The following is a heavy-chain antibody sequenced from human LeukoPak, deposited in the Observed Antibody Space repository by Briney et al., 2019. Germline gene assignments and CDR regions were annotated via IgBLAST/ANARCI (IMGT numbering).Heavy chain of an antibody. V-gene: IGHV4-61*09. Sequence: SQTLSLTCAVSGGSISSGGYSWSWIRQSPGKGLEWIGHIYSSGSTNYNPSLKSRVTISVDTSKNQFSLKLSSVTAADTAVYYCARARIAVAGSLDYWGQGTLVTVSS. J-gene: IGHJ4*02. CDR2: IYSSGST. CDR1: GGSISSGGYS. CDR3: ARARIAVAGSLDY. D-gene: IGHD6-19*01.